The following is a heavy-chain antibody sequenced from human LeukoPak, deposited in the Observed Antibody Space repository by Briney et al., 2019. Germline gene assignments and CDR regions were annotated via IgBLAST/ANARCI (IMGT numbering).Heavy chain of an antibody. CDR3: ARAGYSYGTGYYFDY. CDR1: GGSISSYY. Sequence: SETLSLTCTVSGGSISSYYWSWIRLPPGKGLEWIGYIYYTGATYYNPSLRSRVTISLDTSKNQFSLKLSSVTAADAAVYYCARAGYSYGTGYYFDYWGQGALVTVSS. CDR2: IYYTGAT. D-gene: IGHD5-18*01. J-gene: IGHJ4*02. V-gene: IGHV4-59*01.